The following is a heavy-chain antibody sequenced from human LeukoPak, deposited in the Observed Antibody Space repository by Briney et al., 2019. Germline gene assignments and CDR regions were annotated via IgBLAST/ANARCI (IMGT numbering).Heavy chain of an antibody. J-gene: IGHJ4*02. CDR1: GFTFSSYG. CDR2: ISYDGSNK. Sequence: SRGSLRLSCAASGFTFSSYGMHWVRQAPGKGLEWVAVISYDGSNKYYADSVKGRFTISRDNSKNTLYLQMNSLRAEDTAVYYCAKLGPSSSWQHHDYWGQGTLVTVSS. CDR3: AKLGPSSSWQHHDY. D-gene: IGHD6-13*01. V-gene: IGHV3-30*18.